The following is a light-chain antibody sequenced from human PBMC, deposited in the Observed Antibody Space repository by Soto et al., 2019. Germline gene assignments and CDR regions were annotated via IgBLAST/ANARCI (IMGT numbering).Light chain of an antibody. CDR2: DAS. CDR1: QSVRRN. CDR3: QHYYNWPPGGT. J-gene: IGKJ1*01. Sequence: EIVMTQSPATLSVSPGGEATLSCRASQSVRRNLAWYQQKPGQAPSLLIFDASTRATGVPARFSGSGSGTEFTLTISSLQSEDFAVYYCQHYYNWPPGGTFGQGTKVEI. V-gene: IGKV3-15*01.